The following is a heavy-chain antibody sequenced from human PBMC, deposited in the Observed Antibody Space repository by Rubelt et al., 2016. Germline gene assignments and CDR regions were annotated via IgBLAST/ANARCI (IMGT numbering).Heavy chain of an antibody. V-gene: IGHV1-46*01. Sequence: QVQLVQSGAEVKKPGASVKVSCKASGYTFTSHYMHWVRQAPGQGLEWMGIINPSGGSTTYAQKCQGRVTMTRDTSTSPVYMDLSSLRCEDTAVYYCARVGFYYDSGSYVDWGQGTLVTVSS. CDR2: INPSGGST. J-gene: IGHJ4*02. CDR3: ARVGFYYDSGSYVD. CDR1: GYTFTSHY. D-gene: IGHD3-10*01.